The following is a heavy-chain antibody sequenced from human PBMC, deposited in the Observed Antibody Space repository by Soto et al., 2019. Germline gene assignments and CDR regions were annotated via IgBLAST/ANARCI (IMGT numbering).Heavy chain of an antibody. CDR1: GGSFSGYY. Sequence: QVQLQQWGAGLLKPSETLSLTCAVYGGSFSGYYWSWIRQPPGKGLEWIGEINHSGSTNYNPSLKRRVTISVDTSKNQFSLKLSSVTAADTAVYYCARVTPSTFWSGDHSFDPWGQGTLVTVSS. CDR2: INHSGST. D-gene: IGHD3-3*01. CDR3: ARVTPSTFWSGDHSFDP. V-gene: IGHV4-34*01. J-gene: IGHJ5*02.